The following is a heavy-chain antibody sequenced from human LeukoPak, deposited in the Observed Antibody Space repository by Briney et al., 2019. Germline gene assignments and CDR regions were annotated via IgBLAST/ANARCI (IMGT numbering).Heavy chain of an antibody. CDR1: GGTFSSYA. V-gene: IGHV1-69*13. J-gene: IGHJ4*02. Sequence: GASVKVSCKASGGTFSSYAISWVRQAPGQGLEWMGGIIPIFGTADYAQKFQGRVTITADESTSTAYMELSSLRSEDTAVYYCARGQHYDSSGYYGYWGQGTLVTVSS. CDR3: ARGQHYDSSGYYGY. CDR2: IIPIFGTA. D-gene: IGHD3-22*01.